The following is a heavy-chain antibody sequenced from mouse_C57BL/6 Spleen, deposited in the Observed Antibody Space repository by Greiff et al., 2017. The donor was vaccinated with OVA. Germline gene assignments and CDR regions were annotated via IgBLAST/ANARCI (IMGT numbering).Heavy chain of an antibody. Sequence: EVQRVESGPELVKPGASVKMSCKASGYTFTDYNMHWVKQSHGKSLEWIGYINPNNGGTSYNQKFKGKATLTVNKSSSTAYMELRSLTSEDSAVYYCAREHYGSSFAYWGQGTLVTVSA. CDR3: AREHYGSSFAY. D-gene: IGHD1-1*01. J-gene: IGHJ3*01. CDR2: INPNNGGT. CDR1: GYTFTDYN. V-gene: IGHV1-22*01.